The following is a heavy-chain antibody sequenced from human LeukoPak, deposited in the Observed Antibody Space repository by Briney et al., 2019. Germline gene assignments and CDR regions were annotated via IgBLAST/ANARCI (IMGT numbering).Heavy chain of an antibody. D-gene: IGHD2-15*01. CDR1: GYSFSIHF. Sequence: ASVKVSCKTSGYSFSIHFMHWVRQVPGQGLEWMGRITPSGGSTTYAQKFQGRVTMTRDMSTSTVYMELNNLTSEDTAAYYCARGDFVVVVDGAGGVLDTWGRGTLVTVSS. CDR3: ARGDFVVVVDGAGGVLDT. CDR2: ITPSGGST. J-gene: IGHJ3*02. V-gene: IGHV1-46*01.